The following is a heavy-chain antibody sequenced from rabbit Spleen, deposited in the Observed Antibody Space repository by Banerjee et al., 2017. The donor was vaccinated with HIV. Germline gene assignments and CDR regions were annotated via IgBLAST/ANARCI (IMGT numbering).Heavy chain of an antibody. Sequence: QEQLVESGGDLVQPEGSLTLTCTASGFDFSNYGVSWVRQAPGKGLEWIGYIDPIFGSTHYANWVNGRFTISSHNAQNTVSLQLNSLTAADTATYFCARDLDGVIGWNFGWWGPGTLVTVS. D-gene: IGHD4-1*01. J-gene: IGHJ4*01. CDR2: IDPIFGST. V-gene: IGHV1S47*01. CDR3: ARDLDGVIGWNFGW. CDR1: GFDFSNYG.